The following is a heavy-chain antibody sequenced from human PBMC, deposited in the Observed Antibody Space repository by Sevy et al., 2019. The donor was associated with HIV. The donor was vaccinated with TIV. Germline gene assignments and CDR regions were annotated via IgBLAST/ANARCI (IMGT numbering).Heavy chain of an antibody. CDR3: EITKDYDESSGFPIDY. V-gene: IGHV1-24*01. D-gene: IGHD3-22*01. CDR1: GYTLTEFS. J-gene: IGHJ4*02. CDR2: FDPEDGET. Sequence: ASVKVSCQVSGYTLTEFSMHWVRQTPGKGLEWMATFDPEDGETGYAQKFQGRVTMAEDTATETAYMELSSLGSEETDVYDCEITKDYDESSGFPIDYWGQGTLVTVSS.